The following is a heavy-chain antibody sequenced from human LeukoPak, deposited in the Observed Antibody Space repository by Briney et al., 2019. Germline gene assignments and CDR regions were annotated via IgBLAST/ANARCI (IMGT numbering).Heavy chain of an antibody. CDR3: ARVDYYDSSGLNAFDI. CDR1: GGSFSGYY. CDR2: INHSGST. J-gene: IGHJ3*02. D-gene: IGHD3-22*01. V-gene: IGHV4-34*01. Sequence: SETLSLTCAVYGGSFSGYYWSWIRQPPGKGLEWMGEINHSGSTNYNPSLKSRVTISVDTSKNQFSLKLSSVTAADTAVYYCARVDYYDSSGLNAFDIWGQGTMVTVSS.